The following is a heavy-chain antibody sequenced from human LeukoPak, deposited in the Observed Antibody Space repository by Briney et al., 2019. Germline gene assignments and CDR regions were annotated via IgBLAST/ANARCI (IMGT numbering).Heavy chain of an antibody. CDR1: GFTFSRYN. Sequence: GGSLRLSCAASGFTFSRYNVNWVRQSPEKGLEWVSSITSGTTYIYYADSVRGRFTLSRDNAKNSLYLQMNSLRAEDTAVYYCARWPYSSSYYFDYWGQGTLVTVSS. CDR2: ITSGTTYI. CDR3: ARWPYSSSYYFDY. J-gene: IGHJ4*02. D-gene: IGHD6-6*01. V-gene: IGHV3-21*01.